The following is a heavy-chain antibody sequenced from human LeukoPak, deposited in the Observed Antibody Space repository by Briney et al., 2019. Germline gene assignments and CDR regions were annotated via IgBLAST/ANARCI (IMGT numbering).Heavy chain of an antibody. D-gene: IGHD6-13*01. J-gene: IGHJ5*02. CDR3: ASSAGPEGSRWFDP. CDR1: GGSISSYY. CDR2: IYYSGST. Sequence: SETLSLTCTVSGGSISSYYWSWIRQPPGKGLEWIGYIYYSGSTNYNPSLKSRVTISVDTSKNQFSLKLSSVTAADTAVYYCASSAGPEGSRWFDPWGQGTLVTVSS. V-gene: IGHV4-59*01.